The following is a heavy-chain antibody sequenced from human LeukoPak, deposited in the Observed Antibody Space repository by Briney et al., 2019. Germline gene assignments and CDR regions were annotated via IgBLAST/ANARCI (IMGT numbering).Heavy chain of an antibody. CDR2: ISSNNNV. Sequence: GGSLRLSCVGSGFTFSSYAMNWVRQAPGKGLEWVSSISSNNNVYYADSVKGRFTISRDNAKNSLSLQMNSLRGEDTAVYYCGREDCNNVRCYGASDAWGQGTLVTVSS. CDR3: GREDCNNVRCYGASDA. D-gene: IGHD2-2*01. CDR1: GFTFSSYA. J-gene: IGHJ5*02. V-gene: IGHV3-69-1*01.